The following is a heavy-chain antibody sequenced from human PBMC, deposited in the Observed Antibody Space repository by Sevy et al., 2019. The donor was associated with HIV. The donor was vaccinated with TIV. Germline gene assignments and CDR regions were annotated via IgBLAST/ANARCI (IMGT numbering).Heavy chain of an antibody. CDR3: TTDNRLDGIVVVSFEY. J-gene: IGHJ4*02. CDR1: GFTFSNAW. Sequence: GGSLRLSCAASGFTFSNAWMSWGRQSPGKGLEWVGRIKSKAGGGTTDYATIVKGKFTISSDTSRDIFYLQLNSLEAADTAVYYCTTDNRLDGIVVVSFEYWGQGTLVTVSS. V-gene: IGHV3-15*01. D-gene: IGHD2-15*01. CDR2: IKSKAGGGTT.